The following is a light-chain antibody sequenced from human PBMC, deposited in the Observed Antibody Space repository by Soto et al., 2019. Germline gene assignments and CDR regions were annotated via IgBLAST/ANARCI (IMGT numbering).Light chain of an antibody. CDR1: QSINRH. J-gene: IGKJ4*01. CDR2: DAS. V-gene: IGKV3-11*01. Sequence: EIVLTQSPGTLSLSPGERATLSCRASQSINRHLAWYRQKPGQAPRLLIYDASNRATGIPARFSGGGSGTDFTLTISRLEPEDFAVYYCQQFSSYPLTFGGGTRWIS. CDR3: QQFSSYPLT.